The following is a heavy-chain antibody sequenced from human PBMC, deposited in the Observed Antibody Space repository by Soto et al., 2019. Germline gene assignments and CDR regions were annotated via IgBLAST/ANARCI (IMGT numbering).Heavy chain of an antibody. CDR3: ARCRLPTYYYDSSGYYADY. J-gene: IGHJ4*02. CDR2: ISAYNGNT. V-gene: IGHV1-18*01. D-gene: IGHD3-22*01. CDR1: GYTFTSYG. Sequence: ASVKVSCKASGYTFTSYGISWVRQAPGQGLEWMGWISAYNGNTNYAQKLQGRVTMTTDTSTSTAYMELRSLRSDDTAVYYCARCRLPTYYYDSSGYYADYWAQGTLVTVSS.